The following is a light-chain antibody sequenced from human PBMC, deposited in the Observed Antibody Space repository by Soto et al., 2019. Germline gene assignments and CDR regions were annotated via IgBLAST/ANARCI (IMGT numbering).Light chain of an antibody. CDR2: EVS. Sequence: QSALTQPASVSGSPGQSISISCTGTSSDVGAYNFVSWYQQHPGKAPKLMIYEVSNRPSGVSNRFSGSKSGNTASLTIPGLQAEDEADYYCSSYTSSSTLVFGSGTKLTVL. CDR3: SSYTSSSTLV. V-gene: IGLV2-14*01. CDR1: SSDVGAYNF. J-gene: IGLJ1*01.